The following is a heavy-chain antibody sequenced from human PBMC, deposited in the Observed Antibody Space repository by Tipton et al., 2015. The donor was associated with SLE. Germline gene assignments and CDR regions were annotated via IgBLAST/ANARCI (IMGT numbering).Heavy chain of an antibody. D-gene: IGHD6-13*01. CDR3: AREAGLSSRSYYHGYMDV. V-gene: IGHV4-61*02. CDR2: IYTRGST. J-gene: IGHJ6*03. CDR1: GGSVSSGSQY. Sequence: TLSLTCTVSGGSVSSGSQYWSWIRQSAGKGLEWIGRIYTRGSTNYNPSLMSRVAISLDTSKNQFSLTLSSVTAADTAVYYCAREAGLSSRSYYHGYMDVWGKGTTVTISS.